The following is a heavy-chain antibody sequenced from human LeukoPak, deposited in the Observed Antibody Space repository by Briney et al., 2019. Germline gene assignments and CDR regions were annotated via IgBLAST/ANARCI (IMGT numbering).Heavy chain of an antibody. Sequence: SENLSLTCAVYGGSFSGYYWSWIRQPPGQGLEWIGEINHSGSTNYNPSLKSRVTISVDTSKNQFSLKLSSVPAADTAVYYCARRPDVLRYFDWLIPFDYWGQGTLVTVSS. D-gene: IGHD3-9*01. V-gene: IGHV4-34*01. CDR1: GGSFSGYY. CDR3: ARRPDVLRYFDWLIPFDY. CDR2: INHSGST. J-gene: IGHJ4*02.